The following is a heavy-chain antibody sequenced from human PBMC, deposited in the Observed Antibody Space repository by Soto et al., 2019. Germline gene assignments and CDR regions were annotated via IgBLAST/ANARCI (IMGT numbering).Heavy chain of an antibody. D-gene: IGHD3-3*01. CDR2: TYYRSKWYN. J-gene: IGHJ4*02. Sequence: KQSQTLSLTCAISGDSVSSNSAAWNWIRQSPSRGLEWLGRTYYRSKWYNDYAVSVKSRITINPDTSKNQFSLQLNSVTPEDTAVYYCARVLFWSGYPNFDYWGQGTLVTVSS. CDR3: ARVLFWSGYPNFDY. V-gene: IGHV6-1*01. CDR1: GDSVSSNSAA.